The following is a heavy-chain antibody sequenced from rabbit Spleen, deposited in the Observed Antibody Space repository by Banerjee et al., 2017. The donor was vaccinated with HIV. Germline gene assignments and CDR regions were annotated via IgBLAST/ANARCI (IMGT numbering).Heavy chain of an antibody. J-gene: IGHJ4*01. Sequence: QSLEESGGDLVKPGASLTLNCTASGFSFSSRFYMCWVRPAPGKGLEWIACIDSGSSGDTYYANWAKGRFTISKTSSTTVTLQMTSLTAADTATYFCARETSSGWGIVSFYFSLWGPGTLVTVS. V-gene: IGHV1S40*01. CDR3: ARETSSGWGIVSFYFSL. CDR2: IDSGSSGDT. CDR1: GFSFSSRFY. D-gene: IGHD4-1*01.